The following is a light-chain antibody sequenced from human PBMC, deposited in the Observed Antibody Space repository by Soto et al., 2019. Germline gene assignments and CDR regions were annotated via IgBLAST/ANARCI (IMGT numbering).Light chain of an antibody. J-gene: IGLJ2*01. CDR2: EVN. V-gene: IGLV2-8*01. CDR1: SSDVGAYKF. CDR3: SSYGGRSNLV. Sequence: QSALTQPPSASGSPGQSVTISCTGTSSDVGAYKFVSWYQLHPGKAPKLMIYEVNVRPSGVPDRFSGSKSGNTASQTVSGLQVEDEADYYCSSYGGRSNLVFGGGTKLTVL.